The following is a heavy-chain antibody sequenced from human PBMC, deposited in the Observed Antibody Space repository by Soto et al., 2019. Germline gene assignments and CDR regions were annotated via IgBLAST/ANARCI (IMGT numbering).Heavy chain of an antibody. V-gene: IGHV3-33*01. CDR3: ARPMEQWQLGFGMDV. Sequence: GGSLRLSCAASGFTLRTYGMHWVRQAPGKGLEWVAVVWYDGSKKYYADSVKGRFTVSRDNSKNTLYLQMNSLRAEDTAVYYCARPMEQWQLGFGMDVWGQGSPVPVSS. J-gene: IGHJ6*01. CDR1: GFTLRTYG. D-gene: IGHD6-19*01. CDR2: VWYDGSKK.